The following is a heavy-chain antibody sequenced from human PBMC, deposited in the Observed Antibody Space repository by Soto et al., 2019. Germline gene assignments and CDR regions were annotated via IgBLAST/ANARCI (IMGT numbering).Heavy chain of an antibody. Sequence: QVQLQESGPGLVKPSETLSLTCTVSGGSVSSGSYYWSWIRQPPGKGLEWIGYVYYSGSTNYNPSLMSRVTISVDPSKNQFSRKLSSVTAADTAVYYGARDATQVNWFDPWGQGTLVTVSS. D-gene: IGHD2-15*01. CDR3: ARDATQVNWFDP. CDR2: VYYSGST. CDR1: GGSVSSGSYY. V-gene: IGHV4-61*01. J-gene: IGHJ5*02.